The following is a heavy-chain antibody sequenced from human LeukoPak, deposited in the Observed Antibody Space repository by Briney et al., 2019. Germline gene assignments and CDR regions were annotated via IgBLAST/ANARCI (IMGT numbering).Heavy chain of an antibody. CDR1: GFTMDDFA. D-gene: IGHD6-19*01. V-gene: IGHV3-9*01. Sequence: GGSLRLSCAASGFTMDDFAMHWVRQAPGKGLEWVSGISWRGGSIGYADSVKGRFTISRDDAKNSVYLQMNIVRPEDTAFYYCVKGYSSDLPWWFDPWGQGTLVTVSS. J-gene: IGHJ5*02. CDR2: ISWRGGSI. CDR3: VKGYSSDLPWWFDP.